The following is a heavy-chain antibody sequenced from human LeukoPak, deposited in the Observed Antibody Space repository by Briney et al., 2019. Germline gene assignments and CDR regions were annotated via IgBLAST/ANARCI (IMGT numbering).Heavy chain of an antibody. V-gene: IGHV4-59*01. D-gene: IGHD5-24*01. CDR1: GGSISSYY. Sequence: SETLSLTCTVSGGSISSYYWSWIRQPPGKGLEWIGYIYYSGSTNYNPSLKSRVTISVDTSKNQFSLKLSSVTAADTAVYYCARGGGGYQDAFDIWGQGTMVTVS. CDR2: IYYSGST. J-gene: IGHJ3*02. CDR3: ARGGGGYQDAFDI.